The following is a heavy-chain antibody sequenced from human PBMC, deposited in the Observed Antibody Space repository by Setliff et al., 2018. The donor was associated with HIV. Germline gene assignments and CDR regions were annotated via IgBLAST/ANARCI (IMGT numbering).Heavy chain of an antibody. CDR3: ARLGDSFDSSGYYYSAEYFQH. Sequence: GESLKISCKGSGYSFTSYWIGWVRQMPGKGLEWMGIIFPDDSDTTYSSSFQGQVTISADKSINTAYLQWSSLKASDTAMYYCARLGDSFDSSGYYYSAEYFQHWGQGTLVTVSS. CDR1: GYSFTSYW. J-gene: IGHJ1*01. CDR2: IFPDDSDT. V-gene: IGHV5-51*01. D-gene: IGHD3-22*01.